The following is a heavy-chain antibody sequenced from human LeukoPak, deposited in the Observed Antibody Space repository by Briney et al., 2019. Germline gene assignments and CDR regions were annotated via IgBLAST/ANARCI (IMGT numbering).Heavy chain of an antibody. CDR3: HFKYCSSSTCFYYFDY. CDR2: IYLYGTT. D-gene: IGHD2-2*01. Sequence: SETLSLTCSVSIGSISSSKWWSWVRQSPVKGLEWIGEIYLYGTTNYNPSFTSRVTMSVDRSRNQFSLKLTSVTATDTAVYYCHFKYCSSSTCFYYFDYWGQGTLVTVSS. V-gene: IGHV4-4*02. CDR1: IGSISSSKW. J-gene: IGHJ4*02.